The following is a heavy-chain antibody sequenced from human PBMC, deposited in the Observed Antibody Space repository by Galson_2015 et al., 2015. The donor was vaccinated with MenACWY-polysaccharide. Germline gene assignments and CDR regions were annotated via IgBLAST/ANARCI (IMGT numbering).Heavy chain of an antibody. D-gene: IGHD2-2*01. V-gene: IGHV4-4*02. CDR3: ARIYCSITSCHFLDY. Sequence: SEPLSLTCAVSVGSISSTHWRRWVLQPPGQGLEWIGEIHHTRNTNYNLSLKSRVTISVDMSKNQFSRKLSCVTAADTAVYYCARIYCSITSCHFLDYWGPGTLVAASP. J-gene: IGHJ4*02. CDR2: IHHTRNT. CDR1: VGSISSTHW.